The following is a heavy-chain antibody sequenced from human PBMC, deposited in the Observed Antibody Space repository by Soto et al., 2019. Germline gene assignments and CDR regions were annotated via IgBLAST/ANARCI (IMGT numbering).Heavy chain of an antibody. D-gene: IGHD6-13*01. J-gene: IGHJ4*02. CDR2: IDPSGGSP. CDR1: GYTFTNYY. V-gene: IGHV1-46*03. CDR3: TRDTPGARWYFDY. Sequence: QVQLVQSGAEVKKPGASVKVSCKASGYTFTNYYIHWVRQAPGQGLEWIGIIDPSGGSPTNAQKFQGRVSMTRDTSASTVYMQLSSLRSDDTAVYFCTRDTPGARWYFDYWGQGTLVTVSS.